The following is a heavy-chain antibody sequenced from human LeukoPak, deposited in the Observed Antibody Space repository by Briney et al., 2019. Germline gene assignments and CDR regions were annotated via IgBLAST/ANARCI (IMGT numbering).Heavy chain of an antibody. CDR3: ARDGYSFGHDFDY. Sequence: GGSLRLPCAASGFTFSSYWMHWVRHTSGKGLVWVSRIKGDGSSTSYADSVKGRFTISRDNAKNTLYLQMNSLRAEDTAVYYCARDGYSFGHDFDYWGQGTLVTVSS. V-gene: IGHV3-74*01. CDR1: GFTFSSYW. D-gene: IGHD5-18*01. CDR2: IKGDGSST. J-gene: IGHJ4*02.